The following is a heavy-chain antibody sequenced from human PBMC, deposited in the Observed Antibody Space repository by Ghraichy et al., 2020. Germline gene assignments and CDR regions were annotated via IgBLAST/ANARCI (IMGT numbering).Heavy chain of an antibody. D-gene: IGHD4-17*01. CDR3: ARRTVTTSYYYYGMDV. V-gene: IGHV4-4*02. CDR1: CGSISSSNW. Sequence: SETLSLTCAVSCGSISSSNWLRWVRQHPGKGLEWIGEIYHSGSTNYNPSLKSRVTISVDKSKNQFSLKLSSVTAADTAVYYCARRTVTTSYYYYGMDVWGQGATVTVSS. CDR2: IYHSGST. J-gene: IGHJ6*01.